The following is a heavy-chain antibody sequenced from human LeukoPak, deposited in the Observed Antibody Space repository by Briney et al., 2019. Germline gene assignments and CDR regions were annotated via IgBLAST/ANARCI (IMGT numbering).Heavy chain of an antibody. CDR2: ISYDGSSK. V-gene: IGHV3-30-3*01. CDR1: GFTFSSYA. J-gene: IGHJ6*02. D-gene: IGHD3-9*01. CDR3: ARLYYDILTGSDGYGMDV. Sequence: PGRSLRLSCAASGFTFSSYAMHWVRQAPGKGLEWVAVISYDGSSKYYADSVKGRFTISRDNSKNTLYLQMNSLRAEDTAVYYCARLYYDILTGSDGYGMDVWGQGTTVTVSS.